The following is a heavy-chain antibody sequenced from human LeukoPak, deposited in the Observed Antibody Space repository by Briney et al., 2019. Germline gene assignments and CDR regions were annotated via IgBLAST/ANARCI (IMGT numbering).Heavy chain of an antibody. Sequence: GGSLRLSCAASGYTFGDYGMSWVRHVPGKGLEWVSGINRRGDITGYADFVKGRFTISRDNAKNSLYLQMNSLRVEDTALYHCARKGLGGKPGGFDSWGQGTLVTVSS. CDR2: INRRGDIT. J-gene: IGHJ4*02. D-gene: IGHD3-16*01. V-gene: IGHV3-20*01. CDR1: GYTFGDYG. CDR3: ARKGLGGKPGGFDS.